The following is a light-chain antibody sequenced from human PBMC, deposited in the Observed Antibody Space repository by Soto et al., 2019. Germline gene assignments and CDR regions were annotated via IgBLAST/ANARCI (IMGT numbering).Light chain of an antibody. CDR1: QSISSW. Sequence: DIQMTQSPSTLSASVGDRVTITCRASQSISSWLAWYQQKPGKAPKLLIYDASSLESGVPSRFSGSGSGTEFTLTISSLHPDDFATYYCQQFNSYPWTFGQGNKVEIK. V-gene: IGKV1-5*01. CDR3: QQFNSYPWT. CDR2: DAS. J-gene: IGKJ1*01.